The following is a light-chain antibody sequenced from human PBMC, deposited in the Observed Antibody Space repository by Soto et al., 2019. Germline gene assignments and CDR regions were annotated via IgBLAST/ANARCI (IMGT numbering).Light chain of an antibody. V-gene: IGLV1-44*01. CDR2: TDY. CDR3: ASWDDSLSGGV. J-gene: IGLJ3*02. CDR1: NSNIGTYT. Sequence: QSVQTQPPSASGTPGQRVIISCSGSNSNIGTYTVNWYQQLPGTAPKLLIYTDYQRPSGIPDRFSGSKSGTSASLAISGLQSEDEADYYCASWDDSLSGGVFGGGTKLTVL.